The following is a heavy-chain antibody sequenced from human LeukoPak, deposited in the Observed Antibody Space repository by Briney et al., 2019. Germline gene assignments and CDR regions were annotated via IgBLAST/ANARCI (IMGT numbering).Heavy chain of an antibody. J-gene: IGHJ6*03. CDR3: TTENYDYDFWSGHYYYYYMDV. Sequence: PGGSLRLSCAASGFTFSNAWMGWVRQAPGKGLEWVGRIKSKTDGGTTDYAAPVKGRFTISRDDSKNTLYLQMNSLKTEDTAVYYCTTENYDYDFWSGHYYYYYMDVWGKGTTVTVSS. D-gene: IGHD3-3*01. CDR1: GFTFSNAW. CDR2: IKSKTDGGTT. V-gene: IGHV3-15*01.